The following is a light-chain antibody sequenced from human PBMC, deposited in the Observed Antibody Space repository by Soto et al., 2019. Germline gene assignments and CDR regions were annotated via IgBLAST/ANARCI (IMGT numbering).Light chain of an antibody. V-gene: IGKV3-11*01. CDR3: QQRSNWPIT. J-gene: IGKJ5*01. Sequence: EIVMTQSPATLSVSPGERATLSCRASQSVSSNLAWYQQKPGQAPRLLIYDASNRATGIPARFSGSGSGTDFTHTISSLEPEDFAVYYCQQRSNWPITFGQGTRLEIK. CDR2: DAS. CDR1: QSVSSN.